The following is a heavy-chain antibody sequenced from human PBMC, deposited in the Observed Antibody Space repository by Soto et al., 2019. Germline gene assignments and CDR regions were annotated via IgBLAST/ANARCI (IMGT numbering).Heavy chain of an antibody. D-gene: IGHD3-16*01. Sequence: ASVKVSCKASGYTFTSYGLSWVRQAPGQGLELMGWINGYTGNTNYAQKFQGRVTMTTDTSTNTAYLDLWTLISDDTAVYYCARSWVTGKGGIDVWGQGTTVTV. CDR1: GYTFTSYG. CDR2: INGYTGNT. J-gene: IGHJ6*02. CDR3: ARSWVTGKGGIDV. V-gene: IGHV1-18*01.